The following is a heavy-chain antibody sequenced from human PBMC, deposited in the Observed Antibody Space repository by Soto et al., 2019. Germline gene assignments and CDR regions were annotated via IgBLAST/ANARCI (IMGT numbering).Heavy chain of an antibody. V-gene: IGHV3-33*01. D-gene: IGHD3-10*01. CDR2: IWYDGSNK. J-gene: IGHJ4*02. CDR1: GFTFSSYG. Sequence: GGSLRLSCAASGFTFSSYGMHWVRQGPGKGLEWVAIIWYDGSNKYYADSVKGRFTISRDNSKNTLFLQINSLRAEDTAVYYCARGNYHNSGSLDHWGQGTRVTVPS. CDR3: ARGNYHNSGSLDH.